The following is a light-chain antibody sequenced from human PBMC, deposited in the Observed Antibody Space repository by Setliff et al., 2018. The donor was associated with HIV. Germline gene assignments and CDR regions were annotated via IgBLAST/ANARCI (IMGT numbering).Light chain of an antibody. CDR2: DVS. Sequence: QSALTQPASVSGSPGQSITISCVGTSSDVGGYDFVSWYQQRPGKAPKLIIFDVSERPSGVSHHFSGSKSGNTASLTISGLQADDEADYYCSSYTSSSTYVFGTGTKVTVL. CDR1: SSDVGGYDF. V-gene: IGLV2-14*03. J-gene: IGLJ1*01. CDR3: SSYTSSSTYV.